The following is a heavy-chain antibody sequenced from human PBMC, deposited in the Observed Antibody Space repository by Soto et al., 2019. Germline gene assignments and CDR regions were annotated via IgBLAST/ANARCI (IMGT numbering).Heavy chain of an antibody. V-gene: IGHV1-69*01. D-gene: IGHD3-22*01. CDR2: IIPIFGTA. CDR1: GGTLSSYA. J-gene: IGHJ4*02. CDR3: ASGYYDSSGYRSIDY. Sequence: FVKVSCTGSGGTLSSYAIGWARQAPGQGLEWMGGIIPIFGTANCAQKFQGRVTITADESTSTAYMELSSLRSEDTAVYYCASGYYDSSGYRSIDYWGQGTLVTVSS.